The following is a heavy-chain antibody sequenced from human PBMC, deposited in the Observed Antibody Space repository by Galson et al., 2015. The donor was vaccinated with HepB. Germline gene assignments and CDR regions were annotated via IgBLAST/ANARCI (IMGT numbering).Heavy chain of an antibody. Sequence: SLRLSCAASGFTFSNAWMSWVRQAPGKGLEWVGRIKSKTDGGTTDYAAPVKGRFTISRDDSKNTLYLQMNSLKTEDTAVYYCTTAYVVVVAATDSHYYYMDVWGKGTTVTVSS. D-gene: IGHD2-15*01. CDR2: IKSKTDGGTT. CDR3: TTAYVVVVAATDSHYYYMDV. V-gene: IGHV3-15*01. CDR1: GFTFSNAW. J-gene: IGHJ6*03.